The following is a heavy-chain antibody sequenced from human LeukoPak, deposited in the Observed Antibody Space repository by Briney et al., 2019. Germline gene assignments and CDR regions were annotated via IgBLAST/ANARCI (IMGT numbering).Heavy chain of an antibody. CDR2: ISGSGGST. CDR1: GFTFSSYA. CDR3: AKDGSCSSTSCYFFYYGMDV. V-gene: IGHV3-23*01. J-gene: IGHJ6*02. D-gene: IGHD2-2*01. Sequence: GGSLRLSCAASGFTFSSYAMSWVRQAPGKGLEWVSAISGSGGSTYYADSVKGRFTISRDNSKNTLYLQMNNLRAEDTAVYYCAKDGSCSSTSCYFFYYGMDVWGQGTTVTVSS.